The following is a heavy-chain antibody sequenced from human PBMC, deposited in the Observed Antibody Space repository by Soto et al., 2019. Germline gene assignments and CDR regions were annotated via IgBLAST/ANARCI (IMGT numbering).Heavy chain of an antibody. D-gene: IGHD3-10*01. CDR2: INHSGST. J-gene: IGHJ5*02. CDR3: AGRGDVAGPPNGHGGFDP. Sequence: QVQLQQWGAGLLKPSETLSLTCAVYGGSFSGYYWSWIRQPPGQGLEWIGEINHSGSTNYNPSLKRRVHLIVDPYKNHFYRKLSTVARADDAVYYRAGRGDVAGPPNGHGGFDPWGQGTLVTLSS. V-gene: IGHV4-34*01. CDR1: GGSFSGYY.